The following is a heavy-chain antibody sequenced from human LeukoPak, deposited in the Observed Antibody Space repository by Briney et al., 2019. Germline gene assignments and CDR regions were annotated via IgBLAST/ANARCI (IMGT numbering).Heavy chain of an antibody. CDR2: ISGSGGST. J-gene: IGHJ5*02. D-gene: IGHD2-15*01. CDR1: GFTFSSYA. V-gene: IGHV3-23*01. Sequence: PGGSLRLSCAASGFTFSSYAMSSVRQTPGKGLEWVSAISGSGGSTYYADSVKGRFTISRDNSKNTLYLQMNSLRAEDTAVYYCAKHSGILHESRWFDPWGQGTLVTVSS. CDR3: AKHSGILHESRWFDP.